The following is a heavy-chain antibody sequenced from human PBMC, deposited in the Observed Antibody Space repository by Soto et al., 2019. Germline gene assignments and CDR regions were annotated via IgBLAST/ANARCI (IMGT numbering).Heavy chain of an antibody. CDR1: GGTFSSYA. CDR3: ARDPRSYDILTGSDHYYGMDV. V-gene: IGHV1-69*13. Sequence: GASVKVSCKASGGTFSSYAISWVRQAPGQGLEWMGGIIPIFGTANYAQKFQGRVTITADESTSTAYMELSSLRSEDTAVYYCARDPRSYDILTGSDHYYGMDVWRQGTTVTVSS. D-gene: IGHD3-9*01. J-gene: IGHJ6*02. CDR2: IIPIFGTA.